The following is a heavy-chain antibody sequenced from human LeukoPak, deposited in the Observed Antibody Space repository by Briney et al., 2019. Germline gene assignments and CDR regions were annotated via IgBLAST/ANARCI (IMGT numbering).Heavy chain of an antibody. CDR1: GYSFTGYW. J-gene: IGHJ4*02. CDR3: ARRRGDWMEDFDY. D-gene: IGHD2-21*02. CDR2: IYPGDSDT. V-gene: IGHV5-51*01. Sequence: GESLKISCKGSGYSFTGYWIGWVRPLPGKGLEWMGIIYPGDSDTRYSPSFQGQVTISADKSISTAYLQWSSLKASDTAMYYCARRRGDWMEDFDYWGQGTLVTVSS.